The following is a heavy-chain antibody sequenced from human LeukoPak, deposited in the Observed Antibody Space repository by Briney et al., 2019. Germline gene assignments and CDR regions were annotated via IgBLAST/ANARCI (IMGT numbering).Heavy chain of an antibody. V-gene: IGHV3-9*01. CDR1: GFTFSSYG. CDR3: AKDGVYGSGKGDFDY. D-gene: IGHD3-10*01. J-gene: IGHJ4*02. CDR2: ISWNSGSI. Sequence: GGSLRLSCAASGFTFSSYGMSWVRQAPGKGLEWVSGISWNSGSIGYADSVKGRFTISRDNAKNSLYLQMNSLRAEDTALYYCAKDGVYGSGKGDFDYWGQGTLVTVSS.